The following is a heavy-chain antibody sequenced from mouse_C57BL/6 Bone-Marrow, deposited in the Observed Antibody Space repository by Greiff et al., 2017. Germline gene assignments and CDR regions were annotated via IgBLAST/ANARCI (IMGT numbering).Heavy chain of an antibody. D-gene: IGHD4-1*01. CDR2: ISSGGSYT. CDR1: GFTFSSYG. CDR3: ARQNWERYFDV. Sequence: DVMLVESGGDLVKPGGSLKLSCAASGFTFSSYGMSWVRQTPDKRLEWVATISSGGSYTYYPDSVKGRFTISRDNAKNTLYLQMSSLKSEDTAMYYCARQNWERYFDVWGTGTTVTVSS. J-gene: IGHJ1*03. V-gene: IGHV5-6*02.